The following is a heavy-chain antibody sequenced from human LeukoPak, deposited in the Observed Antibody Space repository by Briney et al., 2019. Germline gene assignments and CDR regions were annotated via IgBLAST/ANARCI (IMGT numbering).Heavy chain of an antibody. J-gene: IGHJ4*02. Sequence: GGSLRLSCVASGFTLSSYWMGWVRQAPGKGLEWVANIREDGNEKYYVDSVKGRFTISRDNAKNSLWLQMNSLRAEDTAVYYCARDQSPSYDFWSGDRLNYWGQGTLVTVSS. CDR2: IREDGNEK. D-gene: IGHD3-3*01. CDR3: ARDQSPSYDFWSGDRLNY. CDR1: GFTLSSYW. V-gene: IGHV3-7*01.